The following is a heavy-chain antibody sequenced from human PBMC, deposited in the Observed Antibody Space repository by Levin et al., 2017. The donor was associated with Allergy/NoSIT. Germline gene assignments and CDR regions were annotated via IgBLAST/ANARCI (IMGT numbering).Heavy chain of an antibody. D-gene: IGHD4-11*01. CDR2: ISGSGGST. J-gene: IGHJ4*02. V-gene: IGHV3-23*01. CDR1: GFTFSSYA. Sequence: GESLKISCAASGFTFSSYAMSWVRQAPGKGLEWVSAISGSGGSTYYADSVKGRFTISRDNSKNTLYLQMNSLRAEDTAVYYCAKDKTVTTVYWGQGTLVTVSS. CDR3: AKDKTVTTVY.